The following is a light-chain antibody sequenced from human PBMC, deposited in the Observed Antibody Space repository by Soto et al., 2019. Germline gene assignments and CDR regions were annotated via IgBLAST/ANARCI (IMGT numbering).Light chain of an antibody. CDR2: KAS. J-gene: IGKJ1*01. Sequence: GDRVTITCRASEPISLWLAWYQQKPGKAPKLLMYKASTLESGVPARFSGSGSGTEFTLSISGLQPDDFATYYCQQYDNDAWSLVQGTKVDXK. CDR1: EPISLW. V-gene: IGKV1-5*03. CDR3: QQYDNDAWS.